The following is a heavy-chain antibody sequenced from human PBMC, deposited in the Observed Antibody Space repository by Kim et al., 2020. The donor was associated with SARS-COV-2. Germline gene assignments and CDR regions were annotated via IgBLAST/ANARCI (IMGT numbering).Heavy chain of an antibody. Sequence: SETLSLTCTVSGGSISSYYWSWIRQPPGKGLEWIGYMYYSGSTNYNPSLKSRVTISVDTSKNQFSLKLSSVTAADTAVYYCARLRDYYGSGSSASKGFDRWGQGTLVTVTS. CDR2: MYYSGST. J-gene: IGHJ4*02. CDR1: GGSISSYY. D-gene: IGHD3-10*01. V-gene: IGHV4-59*08. CDR3: ARLRDYYGSGSSASKGFDR.